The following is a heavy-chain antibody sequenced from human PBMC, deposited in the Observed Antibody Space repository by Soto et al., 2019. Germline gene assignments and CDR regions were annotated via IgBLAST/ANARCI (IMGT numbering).Heavy chain of an antibody. Sequence: SATLSLTCTVSGGSISSYYWSWIRQPPGKGLDWIGFCYYSGITNYNPSLNSRVTMSVVTSKNQFSLKLTSVTAADTAVYYCARDQNGSPHFDYWGQGILVTVSS. CDR3: ARDQNGSPHFDY. J-gene: IGHJ4*02. V-gene: IGHV4-59*01. D-gene: IGHD1-26*01. CDR2: CYYSGIT. CDR1: GGSISSYY.